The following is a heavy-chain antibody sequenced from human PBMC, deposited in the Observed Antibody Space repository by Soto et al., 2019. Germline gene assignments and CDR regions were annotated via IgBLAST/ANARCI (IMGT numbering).Heavy chain of an antibody. CDR1: GGSIISSNFY. J-gene: IGHJ4*02. D-gene: IGHD3-10*02. CDR3: ARHVRPGAPSHFDY. Sequence: SETLSPTCIVSGGSIISSNFYCFCIRQPPWKGLEWIGSVYYSGTTYSNPSLKSRVTISVDTSKNQFSLELSSVTAADTALYYCARHVRPGAPSHFDYWGQGTLVTVSS. V-gene: IGHV4-39*01. CDR2: VYYSGTT.